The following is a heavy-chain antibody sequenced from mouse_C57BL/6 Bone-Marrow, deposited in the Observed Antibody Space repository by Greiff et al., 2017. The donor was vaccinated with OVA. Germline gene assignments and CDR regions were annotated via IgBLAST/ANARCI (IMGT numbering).Heavy chain of an antibody. V-gene: IGHV1-81*01. CDR2: IYPRSGNT. CDR1: GYTFTSYG. Sequence: VKLMESGAELARPGASVKLSCKASGYTFTSYGISWVKQRTGQGLEWIGEIYPRSGNTYYNEKFKGKATLTADKSSSTAYMALRSLTSEDSAVYFCALLFLWYFDVWGTGTTVTVSS. D-gene: IGHD1-1*01. CDR3: ALLFLWYFDV. J-gene: IGHJ1*03.